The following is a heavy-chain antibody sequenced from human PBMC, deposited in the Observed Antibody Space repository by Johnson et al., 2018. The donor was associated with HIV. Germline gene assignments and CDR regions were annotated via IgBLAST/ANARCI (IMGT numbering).Heavy chain of an antibody. CDR1: GLTFDDYA. CDR3: AKDTNDAFDI. CDR2: ISYDGSNK. V-gene: IGHV3-30*18. Sequence: VQLVESGGGLVQPGRSLRLSCAASGLTFDDYAMHWVRQAPGKGLEWVAVISYDGSNKYYADSVKGRFTMSRDNSKNRLYLQMNSLRAEDTAVYHCAKDTNDAFDIWGQGTMVTVSS. D-gene: IGHD1-1*01. J-gene: IGHJ3*02.